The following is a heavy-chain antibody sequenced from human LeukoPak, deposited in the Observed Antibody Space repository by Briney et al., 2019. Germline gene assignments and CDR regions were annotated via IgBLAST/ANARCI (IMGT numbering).Heavy chain of an antibody. Sequence: SETLSLTCTVSGASISDHYWSWIRHPAGKGLEWVGHIYTSGRTNYSPSLKSRVTMSVDTSKNQFSLILTSVTAADTAVYYCAKLGNQWEPRLDYWGQGTLVTVSS. CDR3: AKLGNQWEPRLDY. CDR1: GASISDHY. CDR2: IYTSGRT. D-gene: IGHD1-14*01. V-gene: IGHV4-4*07. J-gene: IGHJ4*02.